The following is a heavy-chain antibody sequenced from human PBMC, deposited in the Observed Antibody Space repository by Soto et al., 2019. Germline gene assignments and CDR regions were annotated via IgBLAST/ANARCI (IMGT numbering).Heavy chain of an antibody. V-gene: IGHV1-69*01. CDR2: IIPIPGTA. CDR1: GGTFGSYA. CDR3: ARSQGSSTSLAIYYYYYYGMDG. D-gene: IGHD2-2*01. Sequence: QVQLVQSGAEVKKPGSSVKVSCKASGGTFGSYAISWVRQAPGQGLEWMGGIIPIPGTANYAQKFQGRVTIAADESTSTAYMELSSLRAEDTAVYYCARSQGSSTSLAIYYYYYYGMDGWGQGTTVTVSS. J-gene: IGHJ6*02.